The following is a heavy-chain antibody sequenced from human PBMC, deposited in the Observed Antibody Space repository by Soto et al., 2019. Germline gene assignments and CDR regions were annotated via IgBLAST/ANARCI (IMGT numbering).Heavy chain of an antibody. CDR3: ASPKIAFYNWFDP. Sequence: QLQLQESGPGLVKPSETLSLTCTVSGGSMSSSSYYWGWIRQPPGKGLEWIGSIYYSGTTYYNPSLKRRVTISVDTSKNQFSLNLTSVTAADTAVYYCASPKIAFYNWFDPWGQGTLVTVSS. V-gene: IGHV4-39*01. J-gene: IGHJ5*02. CDR2: IYYSGTT. D-gene: IGHD3-3*02. CDR1: GGSMSSSSYY.